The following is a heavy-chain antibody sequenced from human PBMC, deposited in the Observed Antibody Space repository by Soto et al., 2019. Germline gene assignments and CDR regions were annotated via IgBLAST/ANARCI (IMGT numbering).Heavy chain of an antibody. Sequence: QVQLQESGPGLVKPSQTLSLTCTVSGGSISSGGYHWSWIRQHPGKGLEWIGNIYYSGSTYYNPSRKSRVTISVDTSKSQFSLNLTSVTAADTAVYYCARARVLWFGELLTVDWFDPWGQGTVVTVSS. CDR3: ARARVLWFGELLTVDWFDP. V-gene: IGHV4-31*03. CDR1: GGSISSGGYH. J-gene: IGHJ5*02. D-gene: IGHD3-10*01. CDR2: IYYSGST.